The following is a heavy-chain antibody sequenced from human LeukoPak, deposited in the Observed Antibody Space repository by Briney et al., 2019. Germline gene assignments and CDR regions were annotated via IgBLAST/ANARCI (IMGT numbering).Heavy chain of an antibody. D-gene: IGHD2-2*01. J-gene: IGHJ4*02. V-gene: IGHV1-2*02. CDR3: ARGGSWSSISYSDY. CDR1: GYTFTGYY. CDR2: INPNSGDT. Sequence: ASVKVSCKASGYTFTGYYIHWVRQAPGQGLEWMGWINPNSGDTKYEQRFQGRVTMTRDTSISTAYMELTRLRSDDAAVYFCARGGSWSSISYSDYWGQGTPVTVSS.